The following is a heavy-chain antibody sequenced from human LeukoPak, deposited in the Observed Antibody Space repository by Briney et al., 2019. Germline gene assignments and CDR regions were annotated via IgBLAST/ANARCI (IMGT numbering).Heavy chain of an antibody. CDR2: ISGRSSHV. Sequence: PGGSLRLSCSPSGFSFSDYDMNWVRQAPGKGLEWVSAISGRSSHVYYGESVKGRFTISRDNAKNSLYLQLDSLGVEDTAVYYCGRAFPPLRTSSAGDLWGQGTLVTVSS. D-gene: IGHD3-16*01. V-gene: IGHV3-21*01. CDR3: GRAFPPLRTSSAGDL. J-gene: IGHJ1*01. CDR1: GFSFSDYD.